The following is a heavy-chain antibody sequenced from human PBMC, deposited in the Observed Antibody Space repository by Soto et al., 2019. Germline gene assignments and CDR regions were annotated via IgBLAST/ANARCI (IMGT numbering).Heavy chain of an antibody. CDR1: GFIFSAYW. CDR3: VRARIDV. J-gene: IGHJ2*01. CDR2: INPDGSEK. V-gene: IGHV3-7*01. Sequence: EVQLVESGGGLVQPGGSLRLSCAASGFIFSAYWMTWVRQAPGKGLEWVANINPDGSEKYYVDSVKGRFTISRDNVKNSLFLQVKNLRAEDTALYYCVRARIDVWGRGTLVTVSS.